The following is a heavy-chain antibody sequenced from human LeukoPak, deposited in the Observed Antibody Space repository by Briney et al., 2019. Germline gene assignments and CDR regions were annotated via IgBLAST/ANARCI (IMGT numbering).Heavy chain of an antibody. D-gene: IGHD3-22*01. CDR2: IIPIFGTA. CDR1: GGTFGSYA. J-gene: IGHJ4*02. CDR3: ARARDYYDSSGSLFDY. V-gene: IGHV1-69*05. Sequence: GASVKVSCKASGGTFGSYAISWVRQAPGQGLEWMGRIIPIFGTANYAQKFQGRVTITTDESTSTAYMELSSLRSEDTAVYYCARARDYYDSSGSLFDYWGQGTLVTVSS.